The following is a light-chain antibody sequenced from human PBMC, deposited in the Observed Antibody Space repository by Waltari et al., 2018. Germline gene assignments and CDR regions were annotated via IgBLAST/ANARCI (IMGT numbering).Light chain of an antibody. J-gene: IGLJ2*01. Sequence: QSVLTQAPSVSGTPGQRVTISCSGTNHNIRSAPVNWYQQVPGMSPKLLIYSNDQRPSGVPDRFSGSKSGTSASLAISGLQSEDEADYYCATWDGRVNGVLFGGGTKVTVL. CDR2: SND. V-gene: IGLV1-44*01. CDR1: NHNIRSAP. CDR3: ATWDGRVNGVL.